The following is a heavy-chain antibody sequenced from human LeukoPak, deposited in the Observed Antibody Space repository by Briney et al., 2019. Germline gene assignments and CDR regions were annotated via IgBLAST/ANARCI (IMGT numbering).Heavy chain of an antibody. CDR2: ISSSSSYI. Sequence: GGSLRLSCAASGFTFSSYSTNWVRQAPGKGLEWVSSISSSSSYIYYADSVKGRFTISRDNAKNSLYLQMNSLRAEDTAVYYCARHYYVWGSYLDYWGQGTLVTVSS. D-gene: IGHD3-16*01. CDR3: ARHYYVWGSYLDY. J-gene: IGHJ4*02. CDR1: GFTFSSYS. V-gene: IGHV3-21*01.